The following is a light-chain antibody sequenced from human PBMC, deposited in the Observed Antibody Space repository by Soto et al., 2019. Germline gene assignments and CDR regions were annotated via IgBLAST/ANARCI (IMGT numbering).Light chain of an antibody. V-gene: IGKV3-20*01. CDR2: AAS. Sequence: IVLTQSPGVLSLSPGERATLSCRVSQSVSSNYLAWYHHKPGQGPRLLIYAASSRATGIPDRFSGSGAGTDFNLTISRLEPEDYTLYYCQKYGSAFTFGPGTTVDIK. CDR1: QSVSSNY. CDR3: QKYGSAFT. J-gene: IGKJ3*01.